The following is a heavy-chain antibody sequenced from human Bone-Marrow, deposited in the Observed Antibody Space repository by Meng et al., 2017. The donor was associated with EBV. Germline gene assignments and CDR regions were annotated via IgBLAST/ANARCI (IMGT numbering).Heavy chain of an antibody. D-gene: IGHD3-22*01. CDR2: IYHSGST. V-gene: IGHV4-4*02. J-gene: IGHJ4*02. CDR1: GGSISSSNW. Sequence: VQLQESGPGLVKPWGTLSPTCAVSGGSISSSNWWSWVRQPPGKGLEWIGEIYHSGSTNYNPSLKSRVTISVDKSKNQFSLKLSSVTAADTAVYYCVGAHYGDSSGYYYAYWGQGTLVTVSS. CDR3: VGAHYGDSSGYYYAY.